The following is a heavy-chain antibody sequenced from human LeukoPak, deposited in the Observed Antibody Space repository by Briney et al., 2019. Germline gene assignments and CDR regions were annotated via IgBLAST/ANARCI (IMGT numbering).Heavy chain of an antibody. D-gene: IGHD1-7*01. V-gene: IGHV4-59*01. CDR3: ARWVTGTTAGFDY. J-gene: IGHJ4*02. CDR2: IYYSGST. Sequence: PSETLSLTCTVSGGSISSYYWSWIRQPPGKGLEWIGYIYYSGSTNYNPSLKSRVTISVDTSKNQFSLKLSSVTAADTAVYYCARWVTGTTAGFDYWGQGTLVTVSS. CDR1: GGSISSYY.